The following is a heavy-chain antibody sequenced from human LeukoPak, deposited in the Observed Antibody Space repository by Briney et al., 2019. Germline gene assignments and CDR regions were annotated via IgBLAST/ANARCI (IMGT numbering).Heavy chain of an antibody. Sequence: PSETLSLTCTVSGGSISSGSYYWSWIRQPAGKGLEWIGRIYTSGSTNYNPSLKSRVTISVDTSKNQFSLKLSSVTAADTAVYYCARDGDSSGYLGYWGQGTLVTVSS. V-gene: IGHV4-61*02. J-gene: IGHJ4*02. CDR3: ARDGDSSGYLGY. CDR2: IYTSGST. D-gene: IGHD3-22*01. CDR1: GGSISSGSYY.